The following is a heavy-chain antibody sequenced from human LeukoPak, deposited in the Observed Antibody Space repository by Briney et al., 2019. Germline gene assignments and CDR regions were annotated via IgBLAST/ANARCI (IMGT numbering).Heavy chain of an antibody. CDR3: AKDSKVTMVRGVHFDY. J-gene: IGHJ4*02. CDR1: GFTFSSYA. Sequence: GGSLRLSCAASGFTFSSYAMSWVRQAPGKGLECVSAISGSGGSTYCADSVKGRFTISRDNSKNTLYLQMNSLRAEDTAVYYCAKDSKVTMVRGVHFDYWGQGTLVTVSS. V-gene: IGHV3-23*01. D-gene: IGHD3-10*01. CDR2: ISGSGGST.